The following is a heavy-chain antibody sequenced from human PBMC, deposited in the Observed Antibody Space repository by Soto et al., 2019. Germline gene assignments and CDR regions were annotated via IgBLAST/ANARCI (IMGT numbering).Heavy chain of an antibody. Sequence: QVQLVQSGAEVKKPGSSVKVSCKASGGTFSSYAISWVRQAPGQGLEWMGGIIPIFGTANYAQKFQGRVTITADESTSTAYMELSSLRSEDTAVYYCARAPYYYDSSGYYGHPNWFDPWGQGTLVTVSS. CDR3: ARAPYYYDSSGYYGHPNWFDP. CDR1: GGTFSSYA. D-gene: IGHD3-22*01. J-gene: IGHJ5*02. CDR2: IIPIFGTA. V-gene: IGHV1-69*12.